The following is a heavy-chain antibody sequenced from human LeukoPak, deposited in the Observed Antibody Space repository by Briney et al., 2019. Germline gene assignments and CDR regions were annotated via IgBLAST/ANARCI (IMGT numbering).Heavy chain of an antibody. J-gene: IGHJ4*02. CDR2: ISSSSSYI. CDR3: ARDAYYYDSSGYYGYYFDH. V-gene: IGHV3-21*01. Sequence: GGSLRLSCAASGFTFSSYSMNWVRQAPGKGLEWVSSISSSSSYIYYADSVKGRFTISRDNAKNSLYLQMNSLRAEDTAVYYCARDAYYYDSSGYYGYYFDHWGQGTLVTVSS. CDR1: GFTFSSYS. D-gene: IGHD3-22*01.